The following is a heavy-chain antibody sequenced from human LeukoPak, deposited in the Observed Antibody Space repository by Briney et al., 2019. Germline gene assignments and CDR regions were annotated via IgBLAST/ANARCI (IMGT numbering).Heavy chain of an antibody. CDR3: ATSDDSAATY. J-gene: IGHJ4*02. V-gene: IGHV3-7*01. CDR1: GFTFSKFW. D-gene: IGHD6-25*01. CDR2: IKEDGSTK. Sequence: GGSLRLSCAASGFTFSKFWMSWVRQAPGKGLEWVANIKEDGSTKHCVDSVKGRFTISRDNAKNSLSLQMNYLRVEDTAVYYCATSDDSAATYWGQGTLVTVSS.